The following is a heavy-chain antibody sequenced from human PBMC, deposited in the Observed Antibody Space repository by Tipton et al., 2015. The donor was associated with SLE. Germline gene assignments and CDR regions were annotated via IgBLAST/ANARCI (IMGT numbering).Heavy chain of an antibody. Sequence: TLSLTCTVSGGSMTHYYWNWIRQSPGKGLEWLGYIHYTGTTYYKPSLKSRIAMSVDTSSTQFSLRLTSLTPADTAVYYCARSGSSNFDPPDYWGQGTLATVSS. CDR3: ARSGSSNFDPPDY. J-gene: IGHJ4*02. CDR1: GGSMTHYY. D-gene: IGHD4-11*01. CDR2: IHYTGTT. V-gene: IGHV4-59*01.